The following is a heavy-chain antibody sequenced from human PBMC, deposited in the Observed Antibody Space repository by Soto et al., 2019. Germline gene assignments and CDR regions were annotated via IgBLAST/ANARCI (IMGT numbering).Heavy chain of an antibody. D-gene: IGHD3-10*01. Sequence: ASVKVSCKASGYTFTGDYMGWVRQAPGQGLEWMGWINPNSGGTNYAQKFQGRVTMTRDTSISTAYMELSRLRSDDTAVYYCARETVYGSGSIGGWFDPWGQGTLVTVSS. J-gene: IGHJ5*02. CDR2: INPNSGGT. V-gene: IGHV1-2*02. CDR3: ARETVYGSGSIGGWFDP. CDR1: GYTFTGDY.